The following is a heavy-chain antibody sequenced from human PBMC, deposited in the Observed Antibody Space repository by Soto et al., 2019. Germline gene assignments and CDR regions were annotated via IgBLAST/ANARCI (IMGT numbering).Heavy chain of an antibody. CDR1: GFTFSSYC. Sequence: GGSLRLSCAASGFTFSSYCMSWVRQAPGKGLEWVSNIKQSGSEKYYGDSVKGRFTISRDNAKNSLYLQMNSLRAEDTAVYYCAKDDYCNGGKYYFDIWGQGTLVTVSS. CDR2: IKQSGSEK. V-gene: IGHV3-7*01. J-gene: IGHJ4*01. CDR3: AKDDYCNGGKYYFDI. D-gene: IGHD2-15*01.